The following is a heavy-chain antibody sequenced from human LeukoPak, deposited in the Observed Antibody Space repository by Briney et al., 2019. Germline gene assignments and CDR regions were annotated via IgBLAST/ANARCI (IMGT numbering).Heavy chain of an antibody. D-gene: IGHD3-3*01. CDR1: GFTFSSYA. V-gene: IGHV3-23*01. CDR3: AKQPVVNYDFWSGYKKAGYYYYYYVDV. J-gene: IGHJ6*03. CDR2: ITSGGGST. Sequence: GGSLRLSCAASGFTFSSYAMSWVRQVPGKGLEWVSTITSGGGSTYYADSVKGRFTISRDNSKNTLYLQMNSLRAEDTAVYYCAKQPVVNYDFWSGYKKAGYYYYYYVDVWGKGTTVTVSS.